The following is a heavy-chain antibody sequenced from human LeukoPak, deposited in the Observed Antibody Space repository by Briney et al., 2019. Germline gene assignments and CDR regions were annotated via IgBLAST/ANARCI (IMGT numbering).Heavy chain of an antibody. D-gene: IGHD5-12*01. J-gene: IGHJ4*02. CDR1: RGSISGSIRSYY. CDR3: ARIPLGYSGAYYFDY. Sequence: SETLSLTCTVSRGSISGSIRSYYWSWLRQPPGKGLEWIGYISSSGSVNDNPSLRSRVTVSVDTSKNQFFLNLSSVSAADTAVYYCARIPLGYSGAYYFDYWGQGTLVTVSP. V-gene: IGHV4-4*09. CDR2: ISSSGSV.